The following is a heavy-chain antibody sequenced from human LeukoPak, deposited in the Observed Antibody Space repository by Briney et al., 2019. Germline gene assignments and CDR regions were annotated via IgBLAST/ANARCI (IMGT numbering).Heavy chain of an antibody. Sequence: SVKVSCKPFGGTLSNLALGWVRQAPGQGLEWMGGIIPIFGAPNYAQQFQDRLTLSADLSTNTAFMELSSLTSDDTAAYFCARRHCGGDCYSTYYYYYGFDVWGQGTTVTVSS. CDR2: IIPIFGAP. CDR1: GGTLSNLA. V-gene: IGHV1-69*13. D-gene: IGHD2-21*02. CDR3: ARRHCGGDCYSTYYYYYGFDV. J-gene: IGHJ6*02.